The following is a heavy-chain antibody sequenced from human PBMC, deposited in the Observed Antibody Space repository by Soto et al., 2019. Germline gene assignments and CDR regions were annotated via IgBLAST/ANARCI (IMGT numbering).Heavy chain of an antibody. V-gene: IGHV5-51*01. CDR1: GYSFTSYW. J-gene: IGHJ5*02. D-gene: IGHD3-10*01. CDR3: ARRGYYGSGSYYNSRGWFDP. Sequence: PGESLQISCKGSGYSFTSYWIGWVRQMPGKGLEWMGIIYPGDSDTRYSPSFQGQVTISADKSISTAYLQWSSLKASDTAMYYCARRGYYGSGSYYNSRGWFDPWGQGTLVTVSS. CDR2: IYPGDSDT.